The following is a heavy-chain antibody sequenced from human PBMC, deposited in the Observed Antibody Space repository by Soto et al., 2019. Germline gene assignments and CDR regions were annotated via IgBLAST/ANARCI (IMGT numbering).Heavy chain of an antibody. CDR2: ISSSSSTI. D-gene: IGHD3-10*01. J-gene: IGHJ4*02. Sequence: TGGSLRLSCAASEFTFSSYSMNWVRQAPGKGLEWVSYISSSSSTIYYADSVKGRFTISRDNAKNSLYLQMNSLRDEDTAVYYCATSRPVWFGTQFDYWGQGTLVTVSS. CDR1: EFTFSSYS. CDR3: ATSRPVWFGTQFDY. V-gene: IGHV3-48*02.